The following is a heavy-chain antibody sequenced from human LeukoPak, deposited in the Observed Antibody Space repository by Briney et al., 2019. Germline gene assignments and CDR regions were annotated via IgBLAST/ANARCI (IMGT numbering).Heavy chain of an antibody. CDR3: AKWGDFWTGLNNWYFDL. V-gene: IGHV3-23*01. Sequence: SGGSLRLSCVVSGITLSNYGMSWVRQAPGKGLEWVSGISERGGSTNYADSVKGRFIISRDTSKNTHYLQMNSLRAEDTAVYYCAKWGDFWTGLNNWYFDLWGRGTLVTVSS. J-gene: IGHJ2*01. D-gene: IGHD3/OR15-3a*01. CDR1: GITLSNYG. CDR2: ISERGGST.